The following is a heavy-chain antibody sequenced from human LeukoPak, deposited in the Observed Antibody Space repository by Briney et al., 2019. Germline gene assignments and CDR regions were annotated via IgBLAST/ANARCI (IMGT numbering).Heavy chain of an antibody. D-gene: IGHD3-22*01. CDR2: INPNSGGT. J-gene: IGHJ4*02. CDR3: ARVQTYYYDSSGLDY. V-gene: IGHV1-2*02. Sequence: ASVKVSCKASGYTFTGYYIHWVRQAPGQGLEWMGWINPNSGGTNYAQKFQGRVTMTRDTSISTAYMELSRLRSDDTAVYYCARVQTYYYDSSGLDYWGQGTLVTVSS. CDR1: GYTFTGYY.